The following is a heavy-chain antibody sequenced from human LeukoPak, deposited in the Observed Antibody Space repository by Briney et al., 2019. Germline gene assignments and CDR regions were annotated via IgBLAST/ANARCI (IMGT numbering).Heavy chain of an antibody. V-gene: IGHV4-30-4*01. D-gene: IGHD3-22*01. CDR2: IYYSGST. CDR3: ARGGYYDSSGYSVFDY. Sequence: SQTLSLTCTVSGGSISSGDYYRSWIRQPPGKGLEWIGYIYYSGSTYYNPSLKSRVTISVDTSKNQFSLKLSSVTAADTAVYYCARGGYYDSSGYSVFDYWGQGTLVTVSS. J-gene: IGHJ4*02. CDR1: GGSISSGDYY.